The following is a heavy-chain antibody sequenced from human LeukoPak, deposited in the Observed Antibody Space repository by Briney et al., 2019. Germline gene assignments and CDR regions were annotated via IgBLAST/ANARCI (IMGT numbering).Heavy chain of an antibody. V-gene: IGHV4-39*01. CDR3: ARGGYCSGGSCYVLRYYYYYGMDV. D-gene: IGHD2-15*01. J-gene: IGHJ6*02. CDR2: TYYSGST. Sequence: SETLSLTCTVSGGSISSSSYYWGWTRQPPGKGLEWIGSTYYSGSTYYNPSLKSRVTISVDTSKNQFSLKLSSVTAADTAVYYCARGGYCSGGSCYVLRYYYYYGMDVWGQGTTVTVSS. CDR1: GGSISSSSYY.